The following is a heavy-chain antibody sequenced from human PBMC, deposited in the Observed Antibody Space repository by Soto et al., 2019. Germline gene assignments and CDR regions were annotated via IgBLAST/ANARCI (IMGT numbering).Heavy chain of an antibody. Sequence: EVQLVESGGGLVQPGGSLRLSCAASGFTFSSYSMNWVRQAPGKGLEWVSYISSSSSTIYYADSVKGRFTISRDNAKNSLYLQMNSLRNEDTAVYYCAREAPGDYSDSGGFNYWGQGTLVTVSS. CDR3: AREAPGDYSDSGGFNY. CDR1: GFTFSSYS. V-gene: IGHV3-48*02. D-gene: IGHD4-17*01. J-gene: IGHJ4*02. CDR2: ISSSSSTI.